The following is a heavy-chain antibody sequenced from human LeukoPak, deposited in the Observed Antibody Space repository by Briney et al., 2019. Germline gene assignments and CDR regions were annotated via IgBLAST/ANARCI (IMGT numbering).Heavy chain of an antibody. Sequence: GGSLRLSCAASGFTFSSYGMHWVRQAPGKGLEWVAVIWYDGSNKYYADSVKGRFTISRDNSKNTLYLQMNSLRAEDTAVYYCARTPYDFWSGYSYGMDVWGQGTTVTVSS. CDR1: GFTFSSYG. V-gene: IGHV3-33*01. CDR3: ARTPYDFWSGYSYGMDV. CDR2: IWYDGSNK. J-gene: IGHJ6*02. D-gene: IGHD3-3*01.